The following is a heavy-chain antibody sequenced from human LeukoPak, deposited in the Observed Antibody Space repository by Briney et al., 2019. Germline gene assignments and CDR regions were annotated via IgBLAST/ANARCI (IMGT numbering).Heavy chain of an antibody. D-gene: IGHD3-16*01. V-gene: IGHV3-7*01. CDR1: GFRFGSDW. Sequence: PGGSLRLSCAASGFRFGSDWMSWVRQPPGKGLEWVANINPDGSEKYYVDSVKGRFTISRDNDKNSLYLRLNSLRADDTAVYYCVRYYDPPVGDAFDIWGQGTLVTVSS. CDR2: INPDGSEK. CDR3: VRYYDPPVGDAFDI. J-gene: IGHJ3*02.